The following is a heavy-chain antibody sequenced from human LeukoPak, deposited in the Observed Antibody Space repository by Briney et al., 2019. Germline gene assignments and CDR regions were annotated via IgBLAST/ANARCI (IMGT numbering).Heavy chain of an antibody. CDR1: GYTFTSYA. CDR2: INAGNGNT. V-gene: IGHV1-3*01. CDR3: ARAPTTAAGLLSLDY. D-gene: IGHD6-13*01. J-gene: IGHJ4*02. Sequence: GASVKVSCKASGYTFTSYAMHWVRRAPGQRLEWMGWINAGNGNTKYSQKFQGRVTITRDTSASTAYMELSSLRSEDTAVYYCARAPTTAAGLLSLDYWGQGTLVTVSS.